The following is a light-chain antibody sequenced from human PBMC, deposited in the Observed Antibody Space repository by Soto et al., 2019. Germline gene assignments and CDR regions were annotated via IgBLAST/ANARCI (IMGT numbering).Light chain of an antibody. CDR2: GVS. CDR3: QQYNNWPPLT. CDR1: QSVSIH. Sequence: EIVFTNSPATLSASTGERATLSCRASQSVSIHLAWYQQKPGQAPRLLIYGVSTRATGIPARFSGSGSETKFTLTISSLQSEDFAVYYCQQYNNWPPLTFGGVTMVDIK. J-gene: IGKJ4*01. V-gene: IGKV3-15*01.